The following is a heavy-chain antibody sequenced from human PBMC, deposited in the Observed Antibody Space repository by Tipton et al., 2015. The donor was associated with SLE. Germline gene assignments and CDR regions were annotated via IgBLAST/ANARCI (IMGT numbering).Heavy chain of an antibody. CDR1: GGSFSGYY. Sequence: TLFLTCAVYGGSFSGYYWSWIRQPPGKGLEWIGEINHSGSTNYNPSLKSRVTISVDTSKNQFSLKLSSVTAADTAVYYCARREAAYYDKGFQHWGQGTLVTVSS. CDR3: ARREAAYYDKGFQH. J-gene: IGHJ1*01. V-gene: IGHV4-34*01. D-gene: IGHD3-22*01. CDR2: INHSGST.